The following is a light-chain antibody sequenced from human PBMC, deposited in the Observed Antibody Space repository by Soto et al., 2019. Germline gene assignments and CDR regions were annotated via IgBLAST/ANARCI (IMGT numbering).Light chain of an antibody. CDR1: QSVGSN. V-gene: IGKV3-15*01. Sequence: EIVMTQSPATLSLSPGERATLSFRASQSVGSNLSWYQQKHGQAPRLLIYGASTRATGIPARFSGSGSGTEFTLTISSLQSEDFAVYYCQQYNNSPLTFGRGTKV. CDR2: GAS. J-gene: IGKJ4*01. CDR3: QQYNNSPLT.